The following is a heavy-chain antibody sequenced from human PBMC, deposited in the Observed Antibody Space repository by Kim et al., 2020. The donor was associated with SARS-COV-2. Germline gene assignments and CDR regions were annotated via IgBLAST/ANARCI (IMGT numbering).Heavy chain of an antibody. CDR2: IYYSGST. CDR1: GGSISSGGYY. Sequence: SETLSLTCTVSGGSISSGGYYWSWIRQHPGKGLEWIGYIYYSGSTYYNPSLKSRVTISVDTSKNQFSLKLSSVTAADTAVYYCARHYSPLFDYWGQGTLVTVSS. V-gene: IGHV4-31*03. CDR3: ARHYSPLFDY. D-gene: IGHD3-10*01. J-gene: IGHJ4*02.